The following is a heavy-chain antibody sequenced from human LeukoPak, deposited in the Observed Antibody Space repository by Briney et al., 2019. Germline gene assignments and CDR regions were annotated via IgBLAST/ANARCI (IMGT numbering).Heavy chain of an antibody. CDR1: GFTFSSYE. CDR3: ARFYSSSWMYNWFDP. V-gene: IGHV3-48*03. CDR2: ISSSGSTI. D-gene: IGHD6-13*01. Sequence: GGSLRLSCAASGFTFSSYEMNWVRQAPGKGLEWVSYISSSGSTIYYADSVKGRFTISRDTAKNSLYLQTNSLRAEDTAVYYCARFYSSSWMYNWFDPWGQGTLVTVSS. J-gene: IGHJ5*02.